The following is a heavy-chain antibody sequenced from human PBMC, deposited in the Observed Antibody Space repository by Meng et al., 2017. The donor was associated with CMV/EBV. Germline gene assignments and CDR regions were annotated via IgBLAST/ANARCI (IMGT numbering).Heavy chain of an antibody. CDR3: AKDPSFEYSSSFDY. V-gene: IGHV3-23*01. CDR2: ISGSGDST. J-gene: IGHJ4*02. CDR1: GFTFSSYA. Sequence: GESLKISCAASGFTFSSYAMSWVRQAPGKGLEWVSAISGSGDSTYYADSVKGRFTISRDNSKNTLYLQMNSLRAEDTAVYYCAKDPSFEYSSSFDYWGQGTLVTVSS. D-gene: IGHD6-6*01.